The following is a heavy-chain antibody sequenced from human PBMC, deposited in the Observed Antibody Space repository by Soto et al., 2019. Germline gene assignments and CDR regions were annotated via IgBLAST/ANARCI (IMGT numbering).Heavy chain of an antibody. CDR1: GGSISSHY. J-gene: IGHJ6*02. Sequence: PSETLSLTCTVSGGSISSHYWSWVWQAPGKGLEWIGHIYYRGSTTYNPSLRSRSTISVDTSNNQFSLKLNSVTTADTAVYYCARDGREASGMDVWGQGTKVTVSS. V-gene: IGHV4-59*11. D-gene: IGHD1-26*01. CDR2: IYYRGST. CDR3: ARDGREASGMDV.